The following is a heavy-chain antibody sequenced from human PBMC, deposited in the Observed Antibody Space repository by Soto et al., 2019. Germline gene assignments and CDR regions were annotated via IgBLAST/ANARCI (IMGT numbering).Heavy chain of an antibody. CDR2: ISYDGSNK. J-gene: IGHJ4*02. D-gene: IGHD3-22*01. CDR3: AKGGAGAYYFDSSGYHIDY. V-gene: IGHV3-30*18. CDR1: GFTFSSYG. Sequence: QVQLVESGGGVVQPGRSLRLSCAASGFTFSSYGMHWVRQAPGKGLEWVAVISYDGSNKYYADSVKGRFTISRDNSKNPLYLQMNSLRAEDTAVYYCAKGGAGAYYFDSSGYHIDYWGQGTLVTVSS.